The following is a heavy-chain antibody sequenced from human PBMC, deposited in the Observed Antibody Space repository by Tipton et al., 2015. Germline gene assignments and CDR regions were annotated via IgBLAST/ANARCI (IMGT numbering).Heavy chain of an antibody. Sequence: SLRLSCAASGFSFSSYSMHWVRQTPGKGLEWVAVLHYDGTTQYYAESLRGRFTISRDNSKNTLYLQINSLRAEDSAVYYCARGVSTAISSFLDYWGQGTLVTVSS. D-gene: IGHD5-18*01. CDR1: GFSFSSYS. CDR2: LHYDGTTQ. CDR3: ARGVSTAISSFLDY. V-gene: IGHV3-33*01. J-gene: IGHJ4*02.